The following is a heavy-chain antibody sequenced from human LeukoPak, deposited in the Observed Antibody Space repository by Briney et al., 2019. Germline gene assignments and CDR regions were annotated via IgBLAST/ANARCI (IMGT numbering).Heavy chain of an antibody. CDR1: RGTFSSYA. CDR2: IIPIFGTA. Sequence: ASVKVSCKASRGTFSSYASSGVRQAPGQGLEWMGGIIPIFGTANYAQKFQGRVTIIADESTSTAYMELSSLRSEDTAVYYCARAYYYGSGRGDYFDYWGQGTLVTVSS. CDR3: ARAYYYGSGRGDYFDY. J-gene: IGHJ4*02. D-gene: IGHD3-10*01. V-gene: IGHV1-69*13.